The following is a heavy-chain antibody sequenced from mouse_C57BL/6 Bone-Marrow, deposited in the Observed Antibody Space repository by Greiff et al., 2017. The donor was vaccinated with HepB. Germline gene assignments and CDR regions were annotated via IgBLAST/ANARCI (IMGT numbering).Heavy chain of an antibody. V-gene: IGHV7-1*01. CDR2: SRNKANDYTT. J-gene: IGHJ4*01. Sequence: EVQVVESGGGLVQSGRSLRLSCATSGFTFSDFYMEWVRQAPGKGLEWIAASRNKANDYTTEYSASVKGRFIVSRDTSQSILYLQMNALRAEDTAIYYCARADGYPYAMDYWGQGTSVTVSS. CDR1: GFTFSDFY. CDR3: ARADGYPYAMDY. D-gene: IGHD2-2*01.